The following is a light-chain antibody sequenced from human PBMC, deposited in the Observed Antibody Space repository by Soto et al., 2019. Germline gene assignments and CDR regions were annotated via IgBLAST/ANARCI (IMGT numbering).Light chain of an antibody. Sequence: MTQSPVTLSVSPGDTATLSCRSSQSVGRNLAWYQQKPGQAPRLLLYGTSTRATGIPARFSGSGSGTEFTLTISSLQSEDFALYYCQHYDNWPPWTFGQGTKVDIK. J-gene: IGKJ1*01. CDR3: QHYDNWPPWT. CDR1: QSVGRN. CDR2: GTS. V-gene: IGKV3-15*01.